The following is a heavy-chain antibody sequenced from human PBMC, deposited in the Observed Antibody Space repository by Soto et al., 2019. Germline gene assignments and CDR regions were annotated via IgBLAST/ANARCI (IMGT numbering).Heavy chain of an antibody. V-gene: IGHV3-21*01. Sequence: PGGSLRLSCAAPGFNFNVYSMNWVRQAPGKGLEWISSISSSSNYIHYRDSVRGRFTISRDNAKNSLYLQLDSLRVEDTAVYFCARDRGSEVFDSWGQGTLVTVSS. CDR1: GFNFNVYS. D-gene: IGHD5-12*01. CDR3: ARDRGSEVFDS. J-gene: IGHJ5*01. CDR2: ISSSSNYI.